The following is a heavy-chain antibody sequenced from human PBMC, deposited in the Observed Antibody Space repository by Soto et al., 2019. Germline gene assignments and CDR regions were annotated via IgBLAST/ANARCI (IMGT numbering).Heavy chain of an antibody. CDR2: INHSGGT. J-gene: IGHJ4*02. Sequence: PSETLSLTCAVYGGSFSGYYWSWIRQPPGKGLEWIGEINHSGGTNYNPSLKSRVTISVDTSKNQFSLKLSSVAAADTAVYYCARRFLEWLYPYYFDYWGQGTLVTVSS. V-gene: IGHV4-34*01. CDR1: GGSFSGYY. CDR3: ARRFLEWLYPYYFDY. D-gene: IGHD3-3*01.